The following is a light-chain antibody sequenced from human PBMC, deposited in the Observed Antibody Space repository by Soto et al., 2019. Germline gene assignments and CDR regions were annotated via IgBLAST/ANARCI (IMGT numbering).Light chain of an antibody. CDR1: QSVSSY. V-gene: IGKV3-11*01. CDR2: DAS. J-gene: IGKJ2*01. CDR3: QQRSNWLMYT. Sequence: PGERATLSCRASQSVSSYLAWYQQKPGQAPRLLIYDASNRATGIPARFSGSGSGTDFTLTISSLEPEDFAVYYCQQRSNWLMYTFGQGTKLEIK.